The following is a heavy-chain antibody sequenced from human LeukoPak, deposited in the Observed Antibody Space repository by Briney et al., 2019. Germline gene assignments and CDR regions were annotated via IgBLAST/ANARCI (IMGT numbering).Heavy chain of an antibody. J-gene: IGHJ4*02. CDR3: ALLVDY. D-gene: IGHD3-10*01. Sequence: SETLSLTCTVSGYSISSGYYWGWIRQPPGEGLEWIGSIYHSGSTYYNPSLKSRVTISVDTSKNQFSLKLSSVTAADTAVYYCALLVDYWGQGTLVTVSS. V-gene: IGHV4-38-2*02. CDR1: GYSISSGYY. CDR2: IYHSGST.